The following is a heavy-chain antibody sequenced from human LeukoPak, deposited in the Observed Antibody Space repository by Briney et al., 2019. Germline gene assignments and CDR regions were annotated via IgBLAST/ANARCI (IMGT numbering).Heavy chain of an antibody. J-gene: IGHJ1*01. D-gene: IGHD1-20*01. CDR3: AKMMVAPKITNLRYFQN. V-gene: IGHV4-59*01. CDR1: GDSISTYY. CDR2: IYDDGHT. Sequence: SETLSLTCAVSGDSISTYYWGWIRQSPGKGLEWIGYIYDDGHTDYNPSLKRRVTISTDTSKNQFSLKLTSVTAADSAVYYCAKMMVAPKITNLRYFQNWGQGTLVTVSS.